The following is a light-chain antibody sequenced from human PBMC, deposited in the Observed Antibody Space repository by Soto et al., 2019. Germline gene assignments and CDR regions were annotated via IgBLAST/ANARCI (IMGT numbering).Light chain of an antibody. CDR1: QSLLYTDGNTY. J-gene: IGKJ1*01. V-gene: IGKV2-30*01. CDR2: EVS. Sequence: VMRQSQLSLPVTLGQPASISCRSSQSLLYTDGNTYLSWFQQRPGQSPRRLIYEVSNRDSGVPDRFSGSGSGTDFTLKISRVEAEDVGVYYCMQGSYWPRTFGQGTKVEIK. CDR3: MQGSYWPRT.